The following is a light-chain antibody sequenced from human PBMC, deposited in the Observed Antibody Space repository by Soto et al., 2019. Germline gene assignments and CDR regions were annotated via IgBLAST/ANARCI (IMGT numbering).Light chain of an antibody. V-gene: IGLV2-14*03. J-gene: IGLJ1*01. CDR2: DVT. CDR1: SSDVGGYNY. Sequence: QPALTQPASVSGSPGQSITISCTGTSSDVGGYNYVSWYQQHPGKAPKLMIYDVTNRPSGVSNRFSGSKSDNTASLTISGLQAEDEADYYCCSYTNSSAYVFGTGTKVTVL. CDR3: CSYTNSSAYV.